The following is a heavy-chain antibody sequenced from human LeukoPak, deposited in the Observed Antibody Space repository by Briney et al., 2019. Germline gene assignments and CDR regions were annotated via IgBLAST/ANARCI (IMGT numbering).Heavy chain of an antibody. V-gene: IGHV1-69*05. CDR3: ASSLDTAMVY. D-gene: IGHD5-18*01. CDR1: GYTFTSYG. CDR2: IIPIFGTA. J-gene: IGHJ4*02. Sequence: ASVKVSCKASGYTFTSYGISWVRQAPGQGLEWMGGIIPIFGTANYAQKFQGRVTITTDESTSTAYMELSSLRSEDTAVYYCASSLDTAMVYWGQGTLVTVSS.